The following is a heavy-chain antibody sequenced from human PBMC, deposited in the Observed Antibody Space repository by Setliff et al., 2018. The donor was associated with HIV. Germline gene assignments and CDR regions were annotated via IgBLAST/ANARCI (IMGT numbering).Heavy chain of an antibody. CDR3: ARQYADPESGILDAFDI. D-gene: IGHD1-26*01. Sequence: PSETLSLTCAVSGYSISSGYYWGWIRQPPGKGLEWIGSIYHSGSTSYNPSLKSRVTISLDTSKNQFSLRLSSVTAADTAVYYCARQYADPESGILDAFDIWGKGTMVTVSS. J-gene: IGHJ3*02. CDR1: GYSISSGYY. CDR2: IYHSGST. V-gene: IGHV4-38-2*01.